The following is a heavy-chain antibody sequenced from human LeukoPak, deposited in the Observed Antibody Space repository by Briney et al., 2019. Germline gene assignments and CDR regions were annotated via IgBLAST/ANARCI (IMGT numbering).Heavy chain of an antibody. CDR3: ARTMVRGVRDAFDV. Sequence: PGGSLRLSCRGSGFTFSRESMNWVRQAPGKGLEWVSSFVSGGSDTYYADSVKGRFTMSRDNPENSLYLQMNNLRGEDTAVYYCARTMVRGVRDAFDVWGQGTLVAVS. J-gene: IGHJ3*01. V-gene: IGHV3-21*01. D-gene: IGHD3-10*01. CDR1: GFTFSRES. CDR2: FVSGGSDT.